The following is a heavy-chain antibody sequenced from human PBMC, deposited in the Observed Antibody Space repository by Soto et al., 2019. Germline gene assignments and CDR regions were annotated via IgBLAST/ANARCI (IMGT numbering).Heavy chain of an antibody. CDR3: ASGGGCRLELHAYYYYMDV. CDR2: IYYSGST. D-gene: IGHD1-7*01. J-gene: IGHJ6*03. CDR1: GGSISSGGYY. Sequence: SETLSLTCTVSGGSISSGGYYWSWIRQHPGKGLEWIGYIYYSGSTYYNPSLKSRVTISVDTSKNQFSLKLSSVTAADTAVYYCASGGGCRLELHAYYYYMDVWGKGTTVTV. V-gene: IGHV4-31*03.